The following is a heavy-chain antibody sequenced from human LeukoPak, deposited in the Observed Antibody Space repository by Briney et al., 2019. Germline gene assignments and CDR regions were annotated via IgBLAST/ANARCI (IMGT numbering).Heavy chain of an antibody. V-gene: IGHV1-46*01. D-gene: IGHD2-2*02. J-gene: IGHJ4*02. CDR1: GYTFTSYY. CDR3: ARDLGIVVVPAAIDGDY. CDR2: INPSGGST. Sequence: ASVKVSCKASGYTFTSYYMHWVRQAPGQGLEWMGIINPSGGSTSYAQKFQGRVTMTRDTSTSTVYMELSSLRSEDTAVYYCARDLGIVVVPAAIDGDYWGQGTLVTVSS.